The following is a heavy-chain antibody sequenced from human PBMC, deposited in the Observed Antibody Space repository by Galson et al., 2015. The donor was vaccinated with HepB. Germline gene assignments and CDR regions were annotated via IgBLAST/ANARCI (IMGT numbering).Heavy chain of an antibody. Sequence: SLRLSCAASGFTFSNYDIHWVRQAPGRGLEWVAVVSYHGNDASYADSVRGRFSISRDNSKSALYLQVSSLRVEDTAMYYCVKDVRPYSRSWQRGHFDYWGQGTLVTVSS. D-gene: IGHD6-13*01. J-gene: IGHJ4*02. CDR2: VSYHGNDA. CDR1: GFTFSNYD. V-gene: IGHV3-30*18. CDR3: VKDVRPYSRSWQRGHFDY.